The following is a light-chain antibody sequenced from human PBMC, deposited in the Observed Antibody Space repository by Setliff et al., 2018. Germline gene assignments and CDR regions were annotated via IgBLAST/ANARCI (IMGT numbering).Light chain of an antibody. V-gene: IGLV2-14*01. Sequence: QSALTQPASVSGSPGQSITISCAGTSSDVGGYNYVSWYQQHPGKAPKLMIYDVSKRPSGVSNRFSGSKSGNSASLTISGLQAEDEADYYCSSYTSSSNPDVFGTGTKGTVL. CDR3: SSYTSSSNPDV. J-gene: IGLJ1*01. CDR2: DVS. CDR1: SSDVGGYNY.